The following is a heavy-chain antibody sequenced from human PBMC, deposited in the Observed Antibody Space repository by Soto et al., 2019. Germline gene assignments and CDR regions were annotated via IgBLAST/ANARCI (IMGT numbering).Heavy chain of an antibody. D-gene: IGHD3-9*01. CDR1: GDPNGSGDFY. Sequence: QVLLQESGPGLVKASQTLSLDCTVSGDPNGSGDFYWTWIRQTPARGLEWIGNIHHSGTTSYNPSLGSRISISMDTSKNVFSLSLASVTVADTAVYFRARDLLVFDTSGFHFCGRGSLVSV. J-gene: IGHJ4*01. CDR2: IHHSGTT. V-gene: IGHV4-30-4*01. CDR3: ARDLLVFDTSGFHF.